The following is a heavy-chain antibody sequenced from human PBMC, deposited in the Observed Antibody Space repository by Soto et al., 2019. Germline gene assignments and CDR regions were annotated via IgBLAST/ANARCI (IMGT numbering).Heavy chain of an antibody. J-gene: IGHJ6*02. CDR3: ARHVFRDWYYDYYGLDV. CDR2: MYYSGST. Sequence: QLQLQESGPGLVKPSETLSLTCTVSGGSISSSSYYWGWIRQPPGKGLEWIGGMYYSGSTYYNPSLRSRVTMSVDTSQKQFSLKLSSVTAADTAVYYCARHVFRDWYYDYYGLDVWGQGTTVTVSS. CDR1: GGSISSSSYY. V-gene: IGHV4-39*01. D-gene: IGHD2-21*01.